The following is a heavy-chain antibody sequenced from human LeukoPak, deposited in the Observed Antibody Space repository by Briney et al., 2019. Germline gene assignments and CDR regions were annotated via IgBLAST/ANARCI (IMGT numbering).Heavy chain of an antibody. CDR2: ISSSSSTI. V-gene: IGHV3-48*04. CDR1: GFTFSSYS. CDR3: ARQRGYSYGPFDY. D-gene: IGHD5-18*01. Sequence: GGSLRLSCAASGFTFSSYSMNWVRQAPGKGLEWVSYISSSSSTIYYADSVKGRFTISRDNAKNSLYLQMNSLRAEDTAVYYCARQRGYSYGPFDYWGQGTLVTVSS. J-gene: IGHJ4*02.